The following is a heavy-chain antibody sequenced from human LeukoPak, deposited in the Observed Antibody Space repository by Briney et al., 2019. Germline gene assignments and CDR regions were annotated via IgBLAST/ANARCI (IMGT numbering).Heavy chain of an antibody. CDR1: GFTFNNYE. D-gene: IGHD2-15*01. V-gene: IGHV3-48*03. Sequence: GGSLRLSCAASGFTFNNYEMNWVRQAPGKGLEWISYVSSSGTTIYYADSVKGRFTISRQNAKNSLFLQMNSLRAEDTAVYYCARHRSGGSQDDAFDIWGQGTMVTVSS. CDR2: VSSSGTTI. CDR3: ARHRSGGSQDDAFDI. J-gene: IGHJ3*02.